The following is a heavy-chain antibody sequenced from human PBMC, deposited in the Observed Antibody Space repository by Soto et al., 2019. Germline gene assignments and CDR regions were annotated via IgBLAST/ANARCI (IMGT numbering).Heavy chain of an antibody. J-gene: IGHJ4*02. V-gene: IGHV4-39*01. CDR2: IYYSGKT. Sequence: PLETLSLTCTVSGGSISSSSYFWGWIRQPPGKGLEWIGCIYYSGKTYYNPSLKSRVTISADTSKNQFSLNLSSVTAADTAVYYCARLLLWFGGIDNWGQGTLVTVSS. CDR1: GGSISSSSYF. CDR3: ARLLLWFGGIDN. D-gene: IGHD3-10*01.